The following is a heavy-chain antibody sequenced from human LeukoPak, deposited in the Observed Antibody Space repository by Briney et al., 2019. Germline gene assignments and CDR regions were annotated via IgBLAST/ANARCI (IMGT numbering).Heavy chain of an antibody. Sequence: GGSLRLSCAASGFTVSSNYMSWVRQAPGNGLEWVSVIYSGGSTYYADSVKGRFTISRDNSKNTLYLQMNSLRAEDTAVYYCARDFFTMVQGVHYMDVWGKGTTVTVSS. D-gene: IGHD3-10*01. CDR1: GFTVSSNY. V-gene: IGHV3-66*02. CDR2: IYSGGST. CDR3: ARDFFTMVQGVHYMDV. J-gene: IGHJ6*03.